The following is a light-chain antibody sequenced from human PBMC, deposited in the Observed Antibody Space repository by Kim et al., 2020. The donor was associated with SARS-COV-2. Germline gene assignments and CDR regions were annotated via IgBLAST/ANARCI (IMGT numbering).Light chain of an antibody. CDR2: YDS. V-gene: IGLV3-21*04. CDR1: NIGSKS. CDR3: QVWDSSSDHPDVV. J-gene: IGLJ2*01. Sequence: GKTARITCGGNNIGSKSVLWYQQKPGQAPVLVIYYDSDRPSGIPERFSGSNSGNTATLTISRVEAGDEADYYCQVWDSSSDHPDVVFGGGTQLTVL.